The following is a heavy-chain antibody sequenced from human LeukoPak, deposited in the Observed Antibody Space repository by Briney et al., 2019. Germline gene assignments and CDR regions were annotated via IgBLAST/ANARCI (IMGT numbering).Heavy chain of an antibody. D-gene: IGHD6-13*01. Sequence: GGSLRLSCAASEFTFSSYDMHWVRQATGKGLEWVSTIDTAGNAWYPDSVKGRFIISRENAKNSLNLQMNSLRVGDTAVYYCARAKMPGIQTAGRVNYFDSWGQGTLVTVSA. CDR2: IDTAGNA. J-gene: IGHJ4*02. CDR1: EFTFSSYD. V-gene: IGHV3-13*01. CDR3: ARAKMPGIQTAGRVNYFDS.